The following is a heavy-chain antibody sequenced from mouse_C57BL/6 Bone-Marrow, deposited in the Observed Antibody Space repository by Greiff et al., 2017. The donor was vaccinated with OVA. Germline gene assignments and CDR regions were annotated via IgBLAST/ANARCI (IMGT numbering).Heavy chain of an antibody. J-gene: IGHJ1*03. CDR1: GYTFTSYG. Sequence: QVQLKQSGAELARPGASVKLSCKASGYTFTSYGISWVKQRTGQGLEWIGEIYPRSGNTYYNEKFKGKATLTADKSSSTAYMELRSLTSEDSAVYFCARWGYYGSSPYWYFDVWGTGTTVTVSS. D-gene: IGHD1-1*01. CDR3: ARWGYYGSSPYWYFDV. CDR2: IYPRSGNT. V-gene: IGHV1-81*01.